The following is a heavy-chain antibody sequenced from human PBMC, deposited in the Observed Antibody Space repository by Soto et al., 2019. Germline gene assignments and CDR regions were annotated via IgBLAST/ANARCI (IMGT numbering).Heavy chain of an antibody. D-gene: IGHD3-22*01. Sequence: QVQLVEPGGGVVQPGRSLRLTCAASGFTFSSNGMHWVRQAPGKGLEWVALVSYDGSKKYYADSVKGRFTISRDNSENTLYLQMNSLRAEDTAVYYCARWVGGSMYDNSGKYDSWGQGTLVTVSS. CDR2: VSYDGSKK. V-gene: IGHV3-30*03. CDR3: ARWVGGSMYDNSGKYDS. J-gene: IGHJ5*01. CDR1: GFTFSSNG.